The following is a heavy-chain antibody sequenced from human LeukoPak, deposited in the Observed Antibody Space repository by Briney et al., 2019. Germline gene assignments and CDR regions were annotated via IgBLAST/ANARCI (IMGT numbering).Heavy chain of an antibody. D-gene: IGHD6-19*01. CDR2: INPSNGDT. J-gene: IGHJ3*02. CDR1: GYTFTNYL. Sequence: ASVKVSCKASGYTFTNYLLHWVRQAPGQGPEWMGIINPSNGDTNYAQKFKGRVTMTGDTSTSTVFMDLYSLTSEDTAVYHCAREGSAVAGRGWRAFDIWGQGTMVTISP. V-gene: IGHV1-46*01. CDR3: AREGSAVAGRGWRAFDI.